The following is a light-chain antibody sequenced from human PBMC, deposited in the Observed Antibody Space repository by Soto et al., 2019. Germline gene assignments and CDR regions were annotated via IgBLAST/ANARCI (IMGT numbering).Light chain of an antibody. J-gene: IGLJ2*01. Sequence: QSALTQPPSASGSPGQSVTISCTGTSRDVGGYNSVSWYQQHPGKAPKLMIYEVTKRPSGVPDRFSGSKSGNTASLTVSGLQAEDEADYYCSSYAGSKNFVLFGGGTKVTV. CDR3: SSYAGSKNFVL. CDR1: SRDVGGYNS. CDR2: EVT. V-gene: IGLV2-8*01.